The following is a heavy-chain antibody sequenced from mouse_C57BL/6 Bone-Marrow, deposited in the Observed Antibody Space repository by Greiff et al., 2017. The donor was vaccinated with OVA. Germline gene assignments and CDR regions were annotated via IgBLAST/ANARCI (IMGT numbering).Heavy chain of an antibody. CDR2: IYPRSGNT. CDR1: GYTFTSSG. J-gene: IGHJ2*01. Sequence: VQLVESGAELARPGASVKLSCKASGYTFTSSGISWVKQRTGQGLEWIGEIYPRSGNTYYTAKFKGKATLTADKSSSTAYLELRSLTSEDSAVYFCAREKDDYGYFDDWGQGTTLTVSS. D-gene: IGHD2-4*01. CDR3: AREKDDYGYFDD. V-gene: IGHV1-81*01.